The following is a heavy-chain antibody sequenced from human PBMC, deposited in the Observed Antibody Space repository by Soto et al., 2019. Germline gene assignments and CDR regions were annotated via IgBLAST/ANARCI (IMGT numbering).Heavy chain of an antibody. D-gene: IGHD3-9*01. J-gene: IGHJ4*02. V-gene: IGHV4-30-4*01. CDR2: IYNGGST. CDR1: GDSVSSVGFH. Sequence: SETLSLTCTVSGDSVSSVGFHWAWLRRPPGKGLEWIGYIYNGGSTYYRPSLESRMHISLDATRNHYSLRLTSVTAADTAVYFCARAPVGFDTISYLDYWGQGKLVT. CDR3: ARAPVGFDTISYLDY.